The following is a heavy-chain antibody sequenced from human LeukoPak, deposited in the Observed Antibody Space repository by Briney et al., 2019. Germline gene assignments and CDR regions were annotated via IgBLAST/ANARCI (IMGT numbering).Heavy chain of an antibody. CDR3: AMSNYYDSSGYYYYYYGMDV. CDR1: GFTFSSYS. J-gene: IGHJ6*02. CDR2: ISSSSSYI. D-gene: IGHD3-22*01. V-gene: IGHV3-21*01. Sequence: GSLRLSCAASGFTFSSYSMNWVRQAPGKGLEWVSSISSSSSYIYYADSVKGRFTISRDNAKNSLYLQMNSLRAEDPAVYYCAMSNYYDSSGYYYYYYGMDVWGQGTTVTVSS.